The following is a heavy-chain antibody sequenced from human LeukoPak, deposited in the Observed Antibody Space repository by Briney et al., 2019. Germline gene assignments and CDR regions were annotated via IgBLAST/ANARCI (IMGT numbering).Heavy chain of an antibody. CDR3: AKDLTRYFDWLTQPPCLDY. CDR2: ISGSGGST. V-gene: IGHV3-23*01. J-gene: IGHJ4*02. CDR1: GSTFSSYA. D-gene: IGHD3-9*01. Sequence: GGSLTLSCAAYGSTFSSYAMSWVRQAPGKGLEWVSAISGSGGSTYYADSVKGRFTISRDNSKNTLYLQMNSLRAEDTAVYYCAKDLTRYFDWLTQPPCLDYWGQGTLVTVSS.